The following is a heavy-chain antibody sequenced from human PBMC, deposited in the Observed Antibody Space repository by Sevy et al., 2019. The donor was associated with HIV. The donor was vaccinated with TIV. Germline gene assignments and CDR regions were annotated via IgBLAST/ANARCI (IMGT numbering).Heavy chain of an antibody. V-gene: IGHV3-23*01. CDR1: GFNFNIYS. Sequence: GGSLRLSCAVSGFNFNIYSMSWVRQAPGKGLEWVSTLSFGCGKINYADSVKGRFIISRDDSKNTLYLQKNSLRAEDTAVYFCAREGCTRPHDYWGQGTLVTVSS. CDR2: LSFGCGKI. D-gene: IGHD2-8*01. CDR3: AREGCTRPHDY. J-gene: IGHJ4*02.